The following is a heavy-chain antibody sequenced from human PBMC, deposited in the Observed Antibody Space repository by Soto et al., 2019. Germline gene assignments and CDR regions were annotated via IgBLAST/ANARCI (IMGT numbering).Heavy chain of an antibody. Sequence: QVPFVESGGGVVQPGRSLRLSCVASGFIFSNSGMHWVRQTPGKGLEWMSVISYDGSKNYYADSVKGRFIISRDNSKNTLYPPMNRLRYEETVMYYWVKAGHFLWLANKENRRFELWGQGTLVTVSS. V-gene: IGHV3-30*18. D-gene: IGHD6-19*01. CDR2: ISYDGSKN. CDR3: VKAGHFLWLANKENRRFEL. CDR1: GFIFSNSG. J-gene: IGHJ4*02.